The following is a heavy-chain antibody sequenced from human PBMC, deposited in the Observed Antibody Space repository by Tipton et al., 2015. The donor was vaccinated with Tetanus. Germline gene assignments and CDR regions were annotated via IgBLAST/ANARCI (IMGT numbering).Heavy chain of an antibody. CDR2: INHSGST. V-gene: IGHV4-34*01. CDR1: GGSFSGYY. D-gene: IGHD3-3*01. Sequence: TLSLTCAVYGGSFSGYYWSWIRQPPGKGLEWIGEINHSGSTNYNPSLKSRVTISVDTSKTQFSLKLSSVTAADTAVYYCARDQRWVVVPAAIGYDFWSGYPPVLCGLTPRKNWGQGTLVTVSS. CDR3: ARDQRWVVVPAAIGYDFWSGYPPVLCGLTPRKN. J-gene: IGHJ4*02.